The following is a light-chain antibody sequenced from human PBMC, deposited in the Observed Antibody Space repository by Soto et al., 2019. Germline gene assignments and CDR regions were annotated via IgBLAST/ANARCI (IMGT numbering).Light chain of an antibody. V-gene: IGKV1-39*01. CDR1: QSISSY. J-gene: IGKJ2*02. CDR3: QQSYSTPRT. CDR2: AAS. Sequence: DIQMTQSPSSLSASVGDRVTITCRGSQSISSYLNWYKQKPGKAPKLLIYAASSLQSGVPSRFSGSGSGTEFTLTISSLQPEDFATYYSQQSYSTPRTFGQGTKLEIK.